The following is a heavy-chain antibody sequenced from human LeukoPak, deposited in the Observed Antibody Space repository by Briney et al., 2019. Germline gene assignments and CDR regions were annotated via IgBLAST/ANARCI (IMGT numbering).Heavy chain of an antibody. CDR2: INHSGST. CDR1: GGSFSGYY. D-gene: IGHD3-10*01. J-gene: IGHJ6*03. CDR3: ARRTLWFGESYYMDV. V-gene: IGHV4-34*01. Sequence: SETLSLTCAVYGGSFSGYYWSWIRQPPGKGLEWIGEINHSGSTNYNPSLKSRVTISVDTSKNQFSLKLSSVTAADTAVYYCARRTLWFGESYYMDVWGKGTTVTISS.